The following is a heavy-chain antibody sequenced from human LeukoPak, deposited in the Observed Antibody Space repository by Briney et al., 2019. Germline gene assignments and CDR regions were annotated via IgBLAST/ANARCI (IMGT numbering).Heavy chain of an antibody. CDR2: IIPTFGTA. V-gene: IGHV1-69*01. D-gene: IGHD3-9*01. CDR1: GGTFSSYA. Sequence: SVKVSCKASGGTFSSYAISWVRQAPGQGLEWMGGIIPTFGTANYAQKFQGRVTITADESTSTAYMELSSLRSEDTAVYYCARDDYDILTGYYTSNYYYGMDVWGQGTTVTVSS. J-gene: IGHJ6*02. CDR3: ARDDYDILTGYYTSNYYYGMDV.